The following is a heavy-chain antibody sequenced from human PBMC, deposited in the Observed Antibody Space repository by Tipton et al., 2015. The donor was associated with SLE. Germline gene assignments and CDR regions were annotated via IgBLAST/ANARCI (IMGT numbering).Heavy chain of an antibody. CDR1: GFIVRSHY. J-gene: IGHJ6*03. CDR2: INHSGST. D-gene: IGHD2-2*01. CDR3: ASLGPHCDCTSCKIRKNYDCMGV. V-gene: IGHV4-34*01. Sequence: LRLSCAASGFIVRSHYMSWVRQAPGKGLEWIGEINHSGSTNYNPSLKSRVTISVDTSRNQFSLKLSSVTAADTAVFYCASLGPHCDCTSCKIRKNYDCMGVWGKGTTVTVSS.